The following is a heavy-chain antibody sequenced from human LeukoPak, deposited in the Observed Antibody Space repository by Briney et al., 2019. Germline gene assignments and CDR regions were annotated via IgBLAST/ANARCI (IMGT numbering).Heavy chain of an antibody. V-gene: IGHV3-64*01. Sequence: PGGSLRLSCGASGFTFSNYDMHWVRQAPGKGLEYVSAISSNGGSTYYANSVKGRFTISRDNSKNTLYLQMGSLRAEDMAVCYCARAPGTYYDYWGQGTLVTVSS. J-gene: IGHJ4*02. D-gene: IGHD3-10*01. CDR1: GFTFSNYD. CDR3: ARAPGTYYDY. CDR2: ISSNGGST.